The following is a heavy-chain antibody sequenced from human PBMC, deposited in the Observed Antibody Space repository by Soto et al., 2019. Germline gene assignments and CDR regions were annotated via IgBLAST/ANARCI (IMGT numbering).Heavy chain of an antibody. Sequence: EVQLLESGGGLVQPGGSLRLSCAASGFTFSNYAMSWVRQAPGKGLEWVSSITGSGDYTYYADSVKGRFTISRDNSKNTLYLQMNRLRAEDTAVYYCAKARYYDSTGYLYYFDSWGQGTLVTVSS. V-gene: IGHV3-23*01. D-gene: IGHD3-22*01. CDR1: GFTFSNYA. J-gene: IGHJ4*02. CDR3: AKARYYDSTGYLYYFDS. CDR2: ITGSGDYT.